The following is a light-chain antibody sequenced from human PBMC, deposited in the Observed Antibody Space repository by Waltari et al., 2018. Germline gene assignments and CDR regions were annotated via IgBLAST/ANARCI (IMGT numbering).Light chain of an antibody. CDR3: QQSYSIPQT. J-gene: IGKJ1*01. CDR2: DAS. Sequence: DIQMTQSPSSLSASVGDSVTVTCRASQSVTRYLHWYQQKPGKAPTLLIYDASSLQSGVPSRFSGSGSGTDFTLTISSLQPEDFATYFCQQSYSIPQTFGQGTKVEVK. V-gene: IGKV1-39*01. CDR1: QSVTRY.